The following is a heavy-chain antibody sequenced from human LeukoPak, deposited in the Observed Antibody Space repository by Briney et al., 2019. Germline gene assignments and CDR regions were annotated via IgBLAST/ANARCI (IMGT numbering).Heavy chain of an antibody. CDR1: GYTFTGYY. Sequence: ASVKVSCKASGYTFTGYYMHWVRQAPGQGLEWMGWINPNSGGTNYAQKFQGRVTMTRDTSISTAYMEVSRLRSDDTAVYYCARGPPTIFGVVIMDYYYGMDVWGQGTTVTVSS. CDR2: INPNSGGT. J-gene: IGHJ6*02. V-gene: IGHV1-2*02. D-gene: IGHD3-3*01. CDR3: ARGPPTIFGVVIMDYYYGMDV.